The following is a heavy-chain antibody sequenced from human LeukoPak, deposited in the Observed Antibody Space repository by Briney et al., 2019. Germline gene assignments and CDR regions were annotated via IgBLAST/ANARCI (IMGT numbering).Heavy chain of an antibody. CDR1: GFTFSSYT. CDR3: ARGRDSDYAFDY. V-gene: IGHV3-21*01. J-gene: IGHJ4*02. D-gene: IGHD4-17*01. Sequence: GGSLRLSCAASGFTFSSYTINCVRQAPGKGLEWVSSTSSGSTNIYYADSVKGRFTISRDNAKNSLYLQMNSLRDEDTAVYYCARGRDSDYAFDYWGQGTLVTVSS. CDR2: TSSGSTNI.